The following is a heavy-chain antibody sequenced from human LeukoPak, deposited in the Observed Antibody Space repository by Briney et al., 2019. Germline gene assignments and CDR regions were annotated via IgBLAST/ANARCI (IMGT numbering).Heavy chain of an antibody. D-gene: IGHD2-15*01. CDR2: INAGNGNT. V-gene: IGHV1-3*01. J-gene: IGHJ1*01. Sequence: ASVTVSCKASGYTFTSYAIHWVRQAPGQRLEWMGWINAGNGNTKYSQKFQGRVTITRDTSASTAYMDLSNLRSEDTAMYYCARDGGCSGGTCYSGYLQHWGQGTLVTVSS. CDR3: ARDGGCSGGTCYSGYLQH. CDR1: GYTFTSYA.